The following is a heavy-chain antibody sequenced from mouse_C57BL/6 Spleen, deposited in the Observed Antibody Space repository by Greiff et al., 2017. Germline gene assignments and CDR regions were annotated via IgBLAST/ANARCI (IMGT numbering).Heavy chain of an antibody. Sequence: QVQLQQPGAELVRPGSSVKLSCTASGYTFTSYWMHWVKQRPIQGLEWIGNIDPSDSETPYNQKFKDKATLTVDKSSSTAYMQLSSLTSEDSAVYYCATDDSSGYVGAMDYWGQGTSVTVSS. CDR3: ATDDSSGYVGAMDY. D-gene: IGHD3-2*02. J-gene: IGHJ4*01. CDR1: GYTFTSYW. CDR2: IDPSDSET. V-gene: IGHV1-52*01.